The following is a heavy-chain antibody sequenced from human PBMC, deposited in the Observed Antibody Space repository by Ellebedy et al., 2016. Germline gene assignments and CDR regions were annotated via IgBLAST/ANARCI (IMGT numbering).Heavy chain of an antibody. D-gene: IGHD6-13*01. CDR1: GGSFSGYY. J-gene: IGHJ4*02. V-gene: IGHV4-34*01. CDR3: ARGPGVAGYSSIRY. CDR2: INHSGST. Sequence: SETLSLXXAVYGGSFSGYYWSWIRQPPGKGLEWIGEINHSGSTNYNPSLKSRVTISVDTSKKQFSLKLSSVTAADTAVYYCARGPGVAGYSSIRYWGQGTLVTVSS.